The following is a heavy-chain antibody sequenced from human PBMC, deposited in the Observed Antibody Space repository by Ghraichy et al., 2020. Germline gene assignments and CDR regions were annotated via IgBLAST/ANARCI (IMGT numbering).Heavy chain of an antibody. V-gene: IGHV3-30*02. J-gene: IGHJ3*02. D-gene: IGHD2-2*01. CDR1: GFTFSSYG. Sequence: GGSLRLSCAASGFTFSSYGMHWVRQAPGKGLEWVAFIRYDGSNKYYADSVKGRFTISRDNSKNTLYLQMNSLRAEDTAIYYCAKDRLTGSSTRCYACMAFDMWGQGTMVTVSS. CDR2: IRYDGSNK. CDR3: AKDRLTGSSTRCYACMAFDM.